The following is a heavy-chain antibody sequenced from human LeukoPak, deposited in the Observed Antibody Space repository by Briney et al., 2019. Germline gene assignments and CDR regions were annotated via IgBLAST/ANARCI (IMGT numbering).Heavy chain of an antibody. CDR2: INHSGST. CDR1: GGSFSGYY. Sequence: SETLSLTCAVYGGSFSGYYWSWIRQPPGKGLEWIGEINHSGSTNYNPSLKSRVTISVDTSKNQFSLKLSSVTAADTAVYYCARGNSSNWYPGTYYYYGMDVWGQGTTVTVSS. CDR3: ARGNSSNWYPGTYYYYGMDV. J-gene: IGHJ6*02. V-gene: IGHV4-34*01. D-gene: IGHD6-13*01.